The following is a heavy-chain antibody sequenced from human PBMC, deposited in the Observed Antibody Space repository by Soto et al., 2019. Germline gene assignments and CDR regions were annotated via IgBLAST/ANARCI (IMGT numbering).Heavy chain of an antibody. D-gene: IGHD2-21*02. CDR1: GFTVSSNY. J-gene: IGHJ4*02. Sequence: EVQLVESGGGLILPGGSLRLSCEASGFTVSSNYMSWVRQAPGKGLEWVSVIYSGGSTNYADSVKGRFTISRDTPKNTLYLQMNSLRAEDTAVYYCARLPAFCGGDCPDYWGQGTLVTVSS. V-gene: IGHV3-53*01. CDR2: IYSGGST. CDR3: ARLPAFCGGDCPDY.